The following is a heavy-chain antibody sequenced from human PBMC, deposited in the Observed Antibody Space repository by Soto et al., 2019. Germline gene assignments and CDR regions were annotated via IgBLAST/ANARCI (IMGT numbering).Heavy chain of an antibody. CDR2: IKGDGSEK. CDR1: GFTLSSYW. J-gene: IGHJ1*01. Sequence: GGSLRLSCVASGFTLSSYWMSLVRQAPGKGPEWVANIKGDGSEKYYADSVKGRFTISRDNAKNSLLLEMNSLRAEDTALYYCARCVGAVAGSNLGQGTLVTVSS. D-gene: IGHD6-19*01. V-gene: IGHV3-7*05. CDR3: ARCVGAVAGSN.